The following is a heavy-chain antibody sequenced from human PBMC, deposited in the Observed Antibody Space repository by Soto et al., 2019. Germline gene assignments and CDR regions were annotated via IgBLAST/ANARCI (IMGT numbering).Heavy chain of an antibody. V-gene: IGHV4-61*01. D-gene: IGHD1-1*01. CDR1: GGSMTTGSYF. CDR2: VFRSGSV. J-gene: IGHJ4*02. CDR3: ARARNRYFDY. Sequence: SETLSLTCNVSGGSMTTGSYFWSWIRQPPGKGLEWIGYVFRSGSVNYSPSFKSRVTTSIDTSKNQFSLMLKSVTAADTAVYFCARARNRYFDYWGQGALLTVSS.